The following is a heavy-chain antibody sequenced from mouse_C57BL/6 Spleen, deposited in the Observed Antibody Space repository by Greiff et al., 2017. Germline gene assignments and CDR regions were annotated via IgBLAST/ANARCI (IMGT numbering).Heavy chain of an antibody. CDR1: GYTFTSYW. V-gene: IGHV1-72*01. D-gene: IGHD1-1*01. J-gene: IGHJ4*01. CDR3: ARSRGVITAVVAPYYYAMDY. Sequence: VQLQQPGAELVKPRASVKLSCKASGYTFTSYWMHWVKQRPGRGLEWIGRIDPNSGGTKYNEKFKSKATLTVDKPSSTAYMQLSSLTSEDSAVYCCARSRGVITAVVAPYYYAMDYWGQGTSVTVSS. CDR2: IDPNSGGT.